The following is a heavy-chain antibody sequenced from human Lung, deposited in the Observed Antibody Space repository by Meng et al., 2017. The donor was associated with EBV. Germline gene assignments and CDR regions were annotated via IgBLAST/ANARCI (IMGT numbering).Heavy chain of an antibody. V-gene: IGHV3-21*06. CDR1: GFIVSAYN. CDR3: ARLTGTGWFDP. D-gene: IGHD1-7*01. CDR2: ISSGNSYI. Sequence: VESGVRLATPGAALRLSGGASGFIVSAYNMHWLRQAPGKGLECVSSISSGNSYIYYADSVKGRFSISRDNAKNSLSLQMNSLRADDTAVYYCARLTGTGWFDPWGQGTQVTVFS. J-gene: IGHJ5*02.